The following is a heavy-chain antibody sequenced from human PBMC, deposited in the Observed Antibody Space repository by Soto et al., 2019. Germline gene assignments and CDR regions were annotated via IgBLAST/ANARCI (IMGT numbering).Heavy chain of an antibody. Sequence: EAQLVESGGGLVQPGGSLRLSCAASGFTFTNYWMCWVRQAPGKGLEWVANIKQDGSEKYYADSAKGRFIISRDNAKTSLYLQMNSLRAEDTAVYYCARDMGVFWSGYPEGGFDYWGQGTPVTVSS. CDR1: GFTFTNYW. J-gene: IGHJ4*02. CDR2: IKQDGSEK. D-gene: IGHD3-3*01. CDR3: ARDMGVFWSGYPEGGFDY. V-gene: IGHV3-7*01.